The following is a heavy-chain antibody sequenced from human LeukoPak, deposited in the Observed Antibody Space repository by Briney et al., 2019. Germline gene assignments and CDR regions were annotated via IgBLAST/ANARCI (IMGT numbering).Heavy chain of an antibody. Sequence: ASVKVSFTASGYTFTIYGISWVRQAPGQGLEWMGWISAYNGNTNYAQKLQGRVTMTTDTSTSTAYMELRSLRSDDTAVYYCARASDDLYYFDYWGQGTLVTVSS. CDR2: ISAYNGNT. V-gene: IGHV1-18*01. CDR1: GYTFTIYG. J-gene: IGHJ4*02. CDR3: ARASDDLYYFDY.